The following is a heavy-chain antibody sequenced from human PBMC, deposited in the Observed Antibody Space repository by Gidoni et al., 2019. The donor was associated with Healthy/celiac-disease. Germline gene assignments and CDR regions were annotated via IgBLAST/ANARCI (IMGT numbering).Heavy chain of an antibody. CDR3: ARDRGPMVRGREAQYYFDY. D-gene: IGHD3-10*01. CDR2: INPSGGST. V-gene: IGHV1-46*01. J-gene: IGHJ4*02. Sequence: QVQLVQSGAEVKKPGASVKVSCKASGYTFTSYYMHWVRQAPGQGLEWMGIINPSGGSTSYAQKFQGRVTMTRDTSTSTVYMELSSRRSEDTAVYYCARDRGPMVRGREAQYYFDYWGQGTLVTVSS. CDR1: GYTFTSYY.